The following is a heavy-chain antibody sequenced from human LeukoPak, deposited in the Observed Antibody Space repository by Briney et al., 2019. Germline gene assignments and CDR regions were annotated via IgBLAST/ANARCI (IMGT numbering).Heavy chain of an antibody. J-gene: IGHJ4*02. Sequence: GGSLRLSCAASGFTFRSCKMHWVRQAPGKGLVWVEVISYDGSIEYYVDSVKGRFTISRDNSKNTLFLQMNSLRAEDTAVYYCAKAGDGYNELNYWGQGTRVTVSS. CDR2: ISYDGSIE. CDR3: AKAGDGYNELNY. CDR1: GFTFRSCK. V-gene: IGHV3-30*18. D-gene: IGHD5-24*01.